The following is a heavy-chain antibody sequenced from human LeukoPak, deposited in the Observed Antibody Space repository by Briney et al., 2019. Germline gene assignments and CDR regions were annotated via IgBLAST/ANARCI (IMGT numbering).Heavy chain of an antibody. CDR2: IMQDGSEK. CDR3: ARDSSGYWVDAFDI. CDR1: GFTFSSYW. Sequence: GGSLRLSCAASGFTFSSYWMSWVRQAPGKGLEWVANIMQDGSEKYYVDSVKGRFTISRDNAKNSLYLQMNSLRAEDTAVYYCARDSSGYWVDAFDIWGQGTVVTVSS. V-gene: IGHV3-7*05. J-gene: IGHJ3*02. D-gene: IGHD3-22*01.